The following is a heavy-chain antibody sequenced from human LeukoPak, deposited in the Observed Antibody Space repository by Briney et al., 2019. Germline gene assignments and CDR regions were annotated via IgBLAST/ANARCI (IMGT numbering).Heavy chain of an antibody. D-gene: IGHD3-10*01. V-gene: IGHV3-53*01. CDR1: GFTVSSNY. CDR2: INSGGST. CDR3: AREYYYGSGSYYNPESRDYYGMDV. Sequence: PGGSLRVSCAASGFTVSSNYMSWVRQAPGKGLEWVSVINSGGSTYYADSVKGRFTISRDNSKNTLYLQMNSLRAEDTAVYYCAREYYYGSGSYYNPESRDYYGMDVWGQGTTVTVSS. J-gene: IGHJ6*02.